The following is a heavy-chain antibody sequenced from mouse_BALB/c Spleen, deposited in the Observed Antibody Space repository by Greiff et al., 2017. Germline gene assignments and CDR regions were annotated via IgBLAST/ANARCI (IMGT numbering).Heavy chain of an antibody. J-gene: IGHJ3*01. V-gene: IGHV1-5*01. CDR1: GYTFTSYW. Sequence: VQLQQSGTVLARPGASVKMSCKASGYTFTSYWMHWVKQRPGQGLEWIGAIYPGNSDTSYNQKFKGKAKLTAVTSTSTAYMELSSLTNEDSAVYYGTRHYYGSSSAWFAYWGQGTLVTVSA. D-gene: IGHD1-1*01. CDR3: TRHYYGSSSAWFAY. CDR2: IYPGNSDT.